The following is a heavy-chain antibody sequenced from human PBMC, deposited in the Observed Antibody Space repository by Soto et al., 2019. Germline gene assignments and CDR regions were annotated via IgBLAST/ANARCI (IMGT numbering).Heavy chain of an antibody. Sequence: GASVKVSCKASGYTFTIYGISWVRQAPGQGLEWMGWISAYNGNTNYAQKLQGRVTMTTDTSTSTAYMELRSLRSDDTAVYYCARVWKGIVVVPAAMDYFDYWGQGTLVTVSS. J-gene: IGHJ4*02. CDR1: GYTFTIYG. CDR2: ISAYNGNT. V-gene: IGHV1-18*01. CDR3: ARVWKGIVVVPAAMDYFDY. D-gene: IGHD2-2*01.